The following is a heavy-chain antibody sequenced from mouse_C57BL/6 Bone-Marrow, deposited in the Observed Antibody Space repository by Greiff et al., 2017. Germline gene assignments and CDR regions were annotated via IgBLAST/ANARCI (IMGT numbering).Heavy chain of an antibody. CDR2: IRSKSNNYAT. V-gene: IGHV10-1*01. CDR1: GFSFNTYA. J-gene: IGHJ4*01. CDR3: VRQGYYAMDY. Sequence: EVQRVESGGGLVQPKGSLKLSCAASGFSFNTYAMNWVRQAPGKGLEWVARIRSKSNNYATSYADSVKDRFTISRDDAESMLYLQMNNLKTEDTAMYYCVRQGYYAMDYWGQGTSVTVSS.